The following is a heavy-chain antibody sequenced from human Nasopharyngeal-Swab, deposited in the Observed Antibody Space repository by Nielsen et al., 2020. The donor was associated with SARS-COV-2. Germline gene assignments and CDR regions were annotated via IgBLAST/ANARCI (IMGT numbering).Heavy chain of an antibody. CDR1: GFTFSTFG. J-gene: IGHJ4*02. CDR3: ARDEAGTANSGFGY. CDR2: IWYDGSNK. V-gene: IGHV3-33*01. D-gene: IGHD1-1*01. Sequence: GESLKISCAASGFTFSTFGMHWVRQAPGKGLEWVVVIWYDGSNKYYADSVKGRFTISRDNSKNTLYLQMNSLRAEDTAIYYCARDEAGTANSGFGYWGQGTLVTVSS.